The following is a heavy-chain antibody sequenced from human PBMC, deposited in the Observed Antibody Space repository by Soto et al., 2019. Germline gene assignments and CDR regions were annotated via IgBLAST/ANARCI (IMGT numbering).Heavy chain of an antibody. Sequence: DVQLVESGGGLVQPGGSLRVSCAASGFTLGSHRIHWVRQTPGKGLEWVSRIDTDGGVTSYADSVKGRFTISTDNAKNTVYLQMNGLRAEETAVYYCATVFDLWGQGTLVTVSS. J-gene: IGHJ5*02. CDR1: GFTLGSHR. CDR3: ATVFDL. V-gene: IGHV3-74*01. CDR2: IDTDGGVT.